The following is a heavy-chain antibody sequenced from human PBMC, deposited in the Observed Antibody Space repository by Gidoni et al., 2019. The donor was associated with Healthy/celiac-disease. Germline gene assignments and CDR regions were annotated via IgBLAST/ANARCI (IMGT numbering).Heavy chain of an antibody. CDR2: IYYSGST. Sequence: QVQLQESGPGLVKPSQTLSLTCTVSGGSISSGGYYWSWIRQHPGKGLEWIGYIYYSGSTYYNPYLKSRVTISVDTSKNQFSLKLSSVTAADTAVYYCASIAAAGYYYYGMDVWGQGTTVTVSS. V-gene: IGHV4-31*03. J-gene: IGHJ6*02. D-gene: IGHD6-13*01. CDR1: GGSISSGGYY. CDR3: ASIAAAGYYYYGMDV.